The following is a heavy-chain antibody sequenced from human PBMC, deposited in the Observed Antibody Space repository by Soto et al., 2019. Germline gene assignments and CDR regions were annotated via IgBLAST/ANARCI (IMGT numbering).Heavy chain of an antibody. CDR3: ARRYGWLYFDY. CDR2: IFYSGST. D-gene: IGHD3-10*01. Sequence: PSETLSLTCTVSGGSINSGDYSWTCIRQPPGKGLEWIGTIFYSGSTYYNPSLKSRVTISVDTSKNQFSLKLTSVTAADTALYYCARRYGWLYFDYWGQGSLVTVSS. CDR1: GGSINSGDYS. J-gene: IGHJ4*02. V-gene: IGHV4-39*01.